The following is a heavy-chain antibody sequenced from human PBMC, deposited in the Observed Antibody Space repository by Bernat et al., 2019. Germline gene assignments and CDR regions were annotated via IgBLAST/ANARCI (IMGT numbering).Heavy chain of an antibody. CDR1: GGSFSGHY. D-gene: IGHD1-26*01. CDR3: ASAGGGNAFDI. J-gene: IGHJ3*02. V-gene: IGHV4-34*01. CDR2: INHSGIT. Sequence: QVQLQQWGAGLLKPSETLSLTCAVYGGSFSGHYWSWIRQSPGKGLEWIGEINHSGITNYFPSLKSRVTISVDTSKNQFSLKLTSVTAADTAVYYFASAGGGNAFDIWGPGTMVTVSS.